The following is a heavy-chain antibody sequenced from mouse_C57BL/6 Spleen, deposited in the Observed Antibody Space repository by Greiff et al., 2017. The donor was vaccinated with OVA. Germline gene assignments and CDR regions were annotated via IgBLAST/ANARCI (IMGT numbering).Heavy chain of an antibody. CDR3: ARALYDGYYGYAMDY. CDR2: TFYSGIT. CDR1: GFSINSDCY. V-gene: IGHV3-3*01. D-gene: IGHD2-3*01. Sequence: EVQLQQSGPSRVRPSQTLSLTCTVTGFSINSDCYWIWIRQFPGNKLEYIGYTFYSGITYYNPSLESRTYITRDTSKNQFSLKLSSVTTEDTATYYCARALYDGYYGYAMDYWGQGTSVTVSS. J-gene: IGHJ4*01.